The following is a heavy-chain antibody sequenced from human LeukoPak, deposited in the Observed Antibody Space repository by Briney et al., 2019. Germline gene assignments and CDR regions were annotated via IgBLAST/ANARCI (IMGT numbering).Heavy chain of an antibody. V-gene: IGHV4-39*07. CDR2: IYYSGNT. CDR1: GVSISSSNSY. D-gene: IGHD3-22*01. J-gene: IGHJ4*02. CDR3: AKDPTDFDSSGQTYFDY. Sequence: SETLSLTCTVSGVSISSSNSYWGWIRQPPGKGREWIVSIYYSGNTYYNASRKSQVSISIDTSKNQFSLRLTSVTAADTAIYYCAKDPTDFDSSGQTYFDYWGQGTRVTVSS.